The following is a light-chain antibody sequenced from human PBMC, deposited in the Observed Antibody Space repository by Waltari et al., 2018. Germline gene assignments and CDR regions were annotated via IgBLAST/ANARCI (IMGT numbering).Light chain of an antibody. V-gene: IGLV2-11*01. CDR3: CSYAGGFAWV. CDR1: NNDVGYYDY. CDR2: GVS. J-gene: IGLJ2*01. Sequence: QSALTQPRSVSGSPRQSVTISCTGTNNDVGYYDYVSWYQQHPNEAPKLLIFGVSQRPSGVTDRFSGSKAGNTASLSISGLQAEDEADYYCCSYAGGFAWVVGGGTRLTV.